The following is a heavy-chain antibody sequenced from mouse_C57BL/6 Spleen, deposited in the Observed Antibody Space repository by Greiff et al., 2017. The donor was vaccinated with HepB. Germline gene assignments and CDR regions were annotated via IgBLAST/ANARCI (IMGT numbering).Heavy chain of an antibody. Sequence: QVQLQHSGTELVKPGASVKLSCKASGYTFTSYWMHWVKQRPGQGLEWIGNINPNNGGSNYNEKFKNKATLTVDKSSSTTYMQLSSLTSEDSAVYFCARSGVYGSSLYWYFDVWGTGTTVTVSS. J-gene: IGHJ1*03. CDR3: ARSGVYGSSLYWYFDV. CDR2: INPNNGGS. V-gene: IGHV1-53*01. D-gene: IGHD1-1*01. CDR1: GYTFTSYW.